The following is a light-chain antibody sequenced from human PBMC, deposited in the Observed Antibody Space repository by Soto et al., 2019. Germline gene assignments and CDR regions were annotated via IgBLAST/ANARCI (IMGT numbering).Light chain of an antibody. V-gene: IGKV3-15*01. Sequence: DIVMTQSPATLSVSPGERATLPCRASQSVSSNLAWYQQKPGQAPRLLLYGASTRATGVPDKFSGSGSETEFTLTISSLQPEDFAVYYCQQYDNWPPWTFGQGTKVEIK. J-gene: IGKJ1*01. CDR3: QQYDNWPPWT. CDR2: GAS. CDR1: QSVSSN.